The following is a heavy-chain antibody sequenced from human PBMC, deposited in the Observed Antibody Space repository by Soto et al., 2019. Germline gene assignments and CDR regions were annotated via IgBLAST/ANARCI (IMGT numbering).Heavy chain of an antibody. CDR3: ARAKKWDSGTYSFDY. CDR1: GYTFTNYG. V-gene: IGHV1-18*01. D-gene: IGHD3-10*01. J-gene: IGHJ4*02. CDR2: ISAYNGNT. Sequence: QVQLVQSGAEVKKPGASVKVSCKASGYTFTNYGITWVRQAPGQGLEWMGWISAYNGNTNYAQKVQGRVTMTTDTSTTTAYMELRSLRSDDTAVYYCARAKKWDSGTYSFDYWGRGTLVTVSS.